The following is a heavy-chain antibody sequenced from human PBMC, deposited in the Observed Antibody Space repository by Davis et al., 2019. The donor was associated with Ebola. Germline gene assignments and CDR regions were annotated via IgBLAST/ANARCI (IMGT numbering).Heavy chain of an antibody. CDR2: ISWNSGSI. Sequence: PGGSLRLSCAASGFTFDDYAMHWVRQAPGKGLEWVSGISWNSGSIGYADSVKGRFTISRDNAKNSLYLQMNSLRAEDTAVYYCARGGYDWGQGTLVTVSS. CDR3: ARGGYD. V-gene: IGHV3-9*01. J-gene: IGHJ4*02. D-gene: IGHD1-1*01. CDR1: GFTFDDYA.